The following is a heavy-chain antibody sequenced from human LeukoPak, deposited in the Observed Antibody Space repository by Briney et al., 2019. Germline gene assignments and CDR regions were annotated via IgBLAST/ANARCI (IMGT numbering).Heavy chain of an antibody. V-gene: IGHV3-21*01. CDR3: ARDRLDYGDYVFDY. J-gene: IGHJ4*02. Sequence: GGSLRLSCAAPGFTFSSYTMNWVRQAPGRGLEWVSCISSSSTYMLYADSAKGRFTISRDNAKNSLYLQMNSLRDEDTAVYYCARDRLDYGDYVFDYWGQGTLVTVSS. D-gene: IGHD4-17*01. CDR1: GFTFSSYT. CDR2: ISSSSTYM.